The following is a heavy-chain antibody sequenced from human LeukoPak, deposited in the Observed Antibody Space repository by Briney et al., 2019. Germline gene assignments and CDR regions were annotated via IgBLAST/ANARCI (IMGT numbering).Heavy chain of an antibody. CDR1: GGSISSYY. D-gene: IGHD1-20*01. CDR3: ARRYNWNYGMDV. J-gene: IGHJ6*02. V-gene: IGHV4-59*08. Sequence: KSSETLSLTCTVSGGSISSYYWSWIRLPPGKGLEWIGYIYYSGSTNYNPSLKSRVTISVDTSKNQFSLKLSSVTAADTAVYYCARRYNWNYGMDVWGQGTTVTVSS. CDR2: IYYSGST.